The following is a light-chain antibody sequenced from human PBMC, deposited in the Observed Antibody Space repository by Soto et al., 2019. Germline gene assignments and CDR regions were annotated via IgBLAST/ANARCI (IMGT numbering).Light chain of an antibody. CDR3: LQTNSLPWT. CDR1: QDVGNW. Sequence: DIQMTQSPSSVSASVGDRVSITCRASQDVGNWLAWYQQKPGKAPKLLISASSSLQSGVPSRFSGSVSGTDFTLMISSLQPEDCAIYWCLQTNSLPWTFGQGTKVEIK. J-gene: IGKJ1*01. CDR2: ASS. V-gene: IGKV1-12*01.